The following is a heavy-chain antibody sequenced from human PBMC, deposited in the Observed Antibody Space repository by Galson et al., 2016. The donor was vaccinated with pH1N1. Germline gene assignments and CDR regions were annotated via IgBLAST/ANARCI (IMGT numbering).Heavy chain of an antibody. V-gene: IGHV1-46*01. J-gene: IGHJ4*02. CDR3: ARDLARQHDS. CDR1: GYTFAKYY. Sequence: SVKVSCKASGYTFAKYYVHWVRQAPGQGLEWLGVIDPRGGTTYAQKFHGRVTMTSDTSTNTVSLELSSLKSDDTAVYFCARDLARQHDSWGQGTLVTVSS. CDR2: IDPRGGT.